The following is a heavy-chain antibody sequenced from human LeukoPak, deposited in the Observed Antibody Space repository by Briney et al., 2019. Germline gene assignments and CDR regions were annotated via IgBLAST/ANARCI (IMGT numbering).Heavy chain of an antibody. CDR1: GGSIGSDYY. J-gene: IGHJ4*02. D-gene: IGHD4-23*01. CDR2: IYFTGHT. Sequence: SQTLSLTCSVSGGSIGSDYYWSWIRQPPGKGLEWIGYIYFTGHTYYNPSLKGRVSVSVDTSKNQFSLKLNSVTAADTAVYYCARGPDGGNSLRYFDYWGQGTLVTVSS. CDR3: ARGPDGGNSLRYFDY. V-gene: IGHV4-30-4*01.